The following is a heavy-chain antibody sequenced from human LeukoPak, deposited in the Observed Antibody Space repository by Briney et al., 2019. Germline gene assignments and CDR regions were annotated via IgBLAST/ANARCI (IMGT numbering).Heavy chain of an antibody. CDR3: VREYCSGGSCSDAFDI. CDR2: IRYDGSNK. Sequence: PGGSLRLSCAASGFTFSSYGMHWVRQAPGKGLEWVAFIRYDGSNKYYADSVKGRFIISRDNAKNSLYLQMNSLRAEDTALYYCVREYCSGGSCSDAFDIWGQGTMVTVSS. V-gene: IGHV3-30*02. D-gene: IGHD2-15*01. CDR1: GFTFSSYG. J-gene: IGHJ3*02.